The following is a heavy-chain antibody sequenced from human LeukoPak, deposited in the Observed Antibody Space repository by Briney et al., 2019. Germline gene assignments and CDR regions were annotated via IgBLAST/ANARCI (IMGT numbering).Heavy chain of an antibody. V-gene: IGHV3-9*01. J-gene: IGHJ6*02. Sequence: PGGSLRLSCAASGFTFDDYAMHWVRQAPGKGLEWVSGISWNSGSIGYADSVKGRFTISRDNAKNSLYLRMNSLRAEDTALYYCAKDIRSVQGYYYGMDVWGQGTTVTVSS. D-gene: IGHD1-26*01. CDR2: ISWNSGSI. CDR3: AKDIRSVQGYYYGMDV. CDR1: GFTFDDYA.